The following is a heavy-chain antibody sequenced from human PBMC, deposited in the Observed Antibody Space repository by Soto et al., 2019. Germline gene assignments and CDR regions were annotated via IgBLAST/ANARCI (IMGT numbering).Heavy chain of an antibody. CDR3: ARGGYYDSSWGKLSHYGLDV. CDR1: GYTFIRYG. V-gene: IGHV1-18*01. D-gene: IGHD3-16*01. J-gene: IGHJ6*02. Sequence: QVQLVQSAAEVKKPGASVKVSCKASGYTFIRYGITWVRQAPGQGLEWMGWISPYNDYTIYEQKLQGRVTMTTYTSTRTVYMELRGVKSDETAVYYCARGGYYDSSWGKLSHYGLDVWGQGTSVTVSS. CDR2: ISPYNDYT.